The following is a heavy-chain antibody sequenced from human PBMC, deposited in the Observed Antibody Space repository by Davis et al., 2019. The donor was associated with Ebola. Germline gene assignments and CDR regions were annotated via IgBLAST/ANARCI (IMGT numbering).Heavy chain of an antibody. J-gene: IGHJ6*02. CDR1: GGSFNGYY. D-gene: IGHD4-11*01. Sequence: PSETLSLTCAVSGGSFNGYYWTWIRQPPGKGLEWIAEIDHRGTTNYNPSLKSRVTISVDTSKNQFSLKVTSVTAADTALYYCARNDYRNYANYYYGMDVWGQGATVIVSS. CDR3: ARNDYRNYANYYYGMDV. CDR2: IDHRGTT. V-gene: IGHV4-34*01.